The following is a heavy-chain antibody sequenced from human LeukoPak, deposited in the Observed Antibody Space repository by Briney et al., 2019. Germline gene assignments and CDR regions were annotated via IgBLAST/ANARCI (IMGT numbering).Heavy chain of an antibody. D-gene: IGHD5-18*01. Sequence: SETLSLTCAVYGGFFSGYYWSWIRQPPGKGLEWIGEINHSGSTNYNPSLKSRVTISVDTSKNQFSLKLSSETAADTAVYYCARVLGYSYGYEDYWGQGTLVTVSS. V-gene: IGHV4-34*01. J-gene: IGHJ4*02. CDR1: GGFFSGYY. CDR3: ARVLGYSYGYEDY. CDR2: INHSGST.